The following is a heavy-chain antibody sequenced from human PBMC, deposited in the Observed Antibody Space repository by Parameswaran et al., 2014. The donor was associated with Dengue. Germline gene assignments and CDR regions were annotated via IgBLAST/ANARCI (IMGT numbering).Heavy chain of an antibody. J-gene: IGHJ4*02. V-gene: IGHV1-46*01. D-gene: IGHD6-13*01. CDR3: ARDLREYSSSWYEDY. Sequence: WVRQAPGQGLEWMGIINPSGGSTSYAQKFQGRVTMTRDTSTSTVYMELSSLRSEDTAVYYCARDLREYSSSWYEDYWGQGTLVTVSS. CDR2: INPSGGST.